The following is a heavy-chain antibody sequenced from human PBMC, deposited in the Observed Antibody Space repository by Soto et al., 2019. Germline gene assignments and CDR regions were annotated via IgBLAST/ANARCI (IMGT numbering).Heavy chain of an antibody. Sequence: DVQLLESGGGLVQPGGSLRLSCAVSGFTFRTYAMSWVRQAPGKGLEWVTGITGSGGSTYYADSVKGRFTISRDNSKNTLFLQMESLRAEDTATYYCAKHLEHGWQLVPPANFDYWGQGTRVTVSS. J-gene: IGHJ4*02. CDR2: ITGSGGST. CDR3: AKHLEHGWQLVPPANFDY. V-gene: IGHV3-23*01. CDR1: GFTFRTYA. D-gene: IGHD6-6*01.